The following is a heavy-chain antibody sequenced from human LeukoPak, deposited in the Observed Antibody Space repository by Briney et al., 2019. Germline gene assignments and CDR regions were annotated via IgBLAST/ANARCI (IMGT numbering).Heavy chain of an antibody. V-gene: IGHV1-24*01. CDR3: ATEAPDYDILTGYAFDY. CDR1: GYTLTELS. CDR2: FDPEDGET. Sequence: ASVKVSCKVSGYTLTELSMHWVRQAPGKGPEWMGGFDPEDGETIYAQKFQGRVTMTEDTSTDTAYMELSSLRSEDTAVYYCATEAPDYDILTGYAFDYWGQGTLVTVSS. D-gene: IGHD3-9*01. J-gene: IGHJ4*02.